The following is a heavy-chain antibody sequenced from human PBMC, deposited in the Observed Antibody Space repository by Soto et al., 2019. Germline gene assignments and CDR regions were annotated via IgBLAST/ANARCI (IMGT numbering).Heavy chain of an antibody. V-gene: IGHV3-20*04. CDR1: GFTFDDYG. J-gene: IGHJ4*02. Sequence: EVQLVESGGGVVRPGGSLRLSCAASGFTFDDYGMSWVRQAPGKGLEWVSGINWNGGSTGYADSVKGRFTISRDNAKNSLYLQMNSLRAEDTALYYCARDYRMVRGVMVCIGFDYWGQGTLVTVSS. CDR2: INWNGGST. D-gene: IGHD3-10*01. CDR3: ARDYRMVRGVMVCIGFDY.